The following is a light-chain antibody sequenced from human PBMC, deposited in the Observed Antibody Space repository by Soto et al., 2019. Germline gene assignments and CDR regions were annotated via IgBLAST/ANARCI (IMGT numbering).Light chain of an antibody. CDR2: EVS. V-gene: IGLV2-14*01. J-gene: IGLJ2*01. CDR3: SSYTGSSINTVV. Sequence: QSALTQPASVSGSPGQSITISCTGTSSDVGKYNYVSWYQQHPAKAPKLMIFEVSNRPSGVSNRSSGSKSGNTASLTISGLQAEDEAEYYCSSYTGSSINTVVFGGGTKLTVL. CDR1: SSDVGKYNY.